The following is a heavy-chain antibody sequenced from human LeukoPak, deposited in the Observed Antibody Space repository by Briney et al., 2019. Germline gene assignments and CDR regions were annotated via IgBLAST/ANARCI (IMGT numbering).Heavy chain of an antibody. V-gene: IGHV4-59*01. D-gene: IGHD4-17*01. Sequence: SETLSLTCTVSGGSISGYYWSRIRQSPGKGLEWIGHIYYSGNTNYNPSLKSRLTISLDTSKNQFSLKMSSVTAADTAVYYCARDTGDYVSYWYFDLWGRGTLVTVSS. CDR3: ARDTGDYVSYWYFDL. J-gene: IGHJ2*01. CDR1: GGSISGYY. CDR2: IYYSGNT.